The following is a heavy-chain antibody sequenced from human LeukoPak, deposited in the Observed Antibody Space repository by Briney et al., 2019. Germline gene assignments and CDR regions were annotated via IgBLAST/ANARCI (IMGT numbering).Heavy chain of an antibody. J-gene: IGHJ4*02. Sequence: SETLSLTCTVSGGSISSYYWSWIRQPAGKGLEWIGRIYTSGSTYYNPSLKSRVTISVDTSKNQFSLKLSSVTAADTAVYYCANVRGYSAPFDYWGQGTLVTVSS. CDR1: GGSISSYY. D-gene: IGHD5-18*01. CDR2: IYTSGST. V-gene: IGHV4-4*07. CDR3: ANVRGYSAPFDY.